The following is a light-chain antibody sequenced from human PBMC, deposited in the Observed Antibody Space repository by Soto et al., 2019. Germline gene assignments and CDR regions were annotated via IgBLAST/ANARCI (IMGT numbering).Light chain of an antibody. J-gene: IGLJ2*01. CDR2: LNSDGSH. CDR3: QTWGTGVV. V-gene: IGLV4-69*01. CDR1: SGHSSYA. Sequence: QLVLTQSPSASASLGASVKLTCTLSSGHSSYAIAWHQQQREKGPRYLMKLNSDGSHSKGDGIPDRFSGSSSGAERYLTISSLQSEDEADYYCQTWGTGVVFGGGTKLTVL.